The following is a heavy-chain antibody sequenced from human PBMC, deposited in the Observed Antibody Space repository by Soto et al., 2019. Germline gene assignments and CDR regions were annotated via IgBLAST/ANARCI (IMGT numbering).Heavy chain of an antibody. Sequence: GGSLRLSCAASGFTFSSYWMSWVRQAPGKGLEWVANIKQDGSEKYYVDSVKGRFTISRDNAKNSLYLQMNSLRAEDTALYYCASSKGDILTGYAFDYWGQGTLVTVSS. D-gene: IGHD3-9*01. CDR2: IKQDGSEK. J-gene: IGHJ4*02. CDR1: GFTFSSYW. CDR3: ASSKGDILTGYAFDY. V-gene: IGHV3-7*05.